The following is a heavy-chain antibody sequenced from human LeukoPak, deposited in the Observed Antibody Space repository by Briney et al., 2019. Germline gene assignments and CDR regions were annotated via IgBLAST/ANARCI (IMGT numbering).Heavy chain of an antibody. CDR2: IRSKAYGGTT. CDR3: TRDLSGYSGYGFFDY. J-gene: IGHJ4*02. Sequence: SWVRQAPGKGLEWVGFIRSKAYGGTTEYAASVKGRFTISRDDSKSIAYLQMNSLKTEDTAVYYCTRDLSGYSGYGFFDYWGQGTLVTVSS. V-gene: IGHV3-49*02. D-gene: IGHD5-12*01.